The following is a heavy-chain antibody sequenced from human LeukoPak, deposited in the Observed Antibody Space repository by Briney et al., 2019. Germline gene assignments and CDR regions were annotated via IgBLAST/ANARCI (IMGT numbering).Heavy chain of an antibody. CDR3: AREDYYDSTKGMDV. J-gene: IGHJ6*02. V-gene: IGHV4-39*07. CDR2: IYYSGST. D-gene: IGHD3-22*01. CDR1: GGSISSSSYY. Sequence: SETLSLTCTVSGGSISSSSYYWGWIRQPPGKGLEWIGSIYYSGSTYYNPSLKSRVTISVDTSKNQFSLKLSSVTAADTAVYYCAREDYYDSTKGMDVWGQGATVTVSS.